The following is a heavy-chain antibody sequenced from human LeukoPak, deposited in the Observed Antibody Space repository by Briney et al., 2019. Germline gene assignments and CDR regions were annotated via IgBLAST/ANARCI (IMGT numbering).Heavy chain of an antibody. CDR3: ARDRSIVLMVYAEFDY. J-gene: IGHJ4*02. D-gene: IGHD2-8*01. V-gene: IGHV1-46*01. CDR1: GYTFTSYY. CDR2: INPSGGST. Sequence: GASVKVSCKASGYTFTSYYMHWVRQAPGQGLEWMGIINPSGGSTSYAQKFQGRVTMTRDMSTSTVYMELSSLRSEDTAVYYCARDRSIVLMVYAEFDYWGQGTLVTVSS.